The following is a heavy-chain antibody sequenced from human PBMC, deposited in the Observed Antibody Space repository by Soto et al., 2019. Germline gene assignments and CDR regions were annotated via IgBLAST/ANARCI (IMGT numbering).Heavy chain of an antibody. D-gene: IGHD3-22*01. CDR1: GGTFSSYA. V-gene: IGHV1-69*13. CDR3: ARETFIGTYYYNSSGYPAHYYFDY. CDR2: IIPIFGTA. J-gene: IGHJ4*02. Sequence: SVKVSCKASGGTFSSYAISWVRHAPGQGLEWMGGIIPIFGTANYAQKFQGRVTITADESTSTAYMELSRLRSEDTAVYYCARETFIGTYYYNSSGYPAHYYFDYWGQGTLVTVSS.